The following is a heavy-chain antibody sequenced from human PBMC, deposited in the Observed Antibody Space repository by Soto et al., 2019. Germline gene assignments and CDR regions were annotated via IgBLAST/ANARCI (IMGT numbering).Heavy chain of an antibody. D-gene: IGHD6-6*01. Sequence: GGSLRLSCAASGFNFSNYGMHWVRQAPGKGLEWVAVIAYNGSRNAYADAVKGRFTISRDNSKNTLYLQMNSLRGEDTAVYYCAAEYSSSSELGYWGQGTLVTVSS. CDR2: IAYNGSRN. J-gene: IGHJ4*02. CDR1: GFNFSNYG. CDR3: AAEYSSSSELGY. V-gene: IGHV3-30*03.